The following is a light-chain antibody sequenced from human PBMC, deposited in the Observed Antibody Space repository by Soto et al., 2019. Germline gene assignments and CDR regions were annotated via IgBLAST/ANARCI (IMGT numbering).Light chain of an antibody. Sequence: DMMLNPSPLSLPVNTGEPASFSCRSSQSLLSSNGYTYLAWYLQKPGQSPQLLIYLGSNRASGVPDRFSGSGSGTDFTLKISRVEAEDVGVYYCMQALQNPITSGQGTRPETK. J-gene: IGKJ5*01. CDR2: LGS. CDR1: QSLLSSNGYTY. V-gene: IGKV2-28*01. CDR3: MQALQNPIT.